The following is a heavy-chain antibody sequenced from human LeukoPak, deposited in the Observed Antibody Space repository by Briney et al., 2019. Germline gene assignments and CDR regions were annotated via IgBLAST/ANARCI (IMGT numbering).Heavy chain of an antibody. D-gene: IGHD6-13*01. CDR2: IIPIFGTA. J-gene: IGHJ4*02. CDR1: GGTFSSYA. CDR3: ARGGEQQLAPFEY. V-gene: IGHV1-69*13. Sequence: ASVKVSCKASGGTFSSYAISWVRQAPGQGLEWMGGIIPIFGTANYAQRFQGRVTITADESTSTAYMELSSLRSEDTAVYYCARGGEQQLAPFEYWGQGTLVTVSS.